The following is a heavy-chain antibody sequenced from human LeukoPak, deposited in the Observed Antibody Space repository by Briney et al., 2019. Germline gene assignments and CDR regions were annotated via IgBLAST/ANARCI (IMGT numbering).Heavy chain of an antibody. J-gene: IGHJ4*02. CDR3: ARVNYGSATKEDY. Sequence: SETLSLTCTVSGGSISSSSYYWSWIRQHPGKGLEWIGYIYYGGSAYYNPSLKSRVTISVDTSENQFSLKLSSVTAADTAVYYCARVNYGSATKEDYWGQGTLVTVSS. D-gene: IGHD3-10*01. CDR2: IYYGGSA. V-gene: IGHV4-31*03. CDR1: GGSISSSSYY.